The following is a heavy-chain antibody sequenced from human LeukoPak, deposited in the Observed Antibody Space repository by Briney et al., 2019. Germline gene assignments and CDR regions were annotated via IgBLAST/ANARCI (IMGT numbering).Heavy chain of an antibody. V-gene: IGHV1-69*13. CDR1: GGTFSSYA. J-gene: IGHJ4*02. D-gene: IGHD3-22*01. CDR2: IIPIFGTA. CDR3: ASDYYDSSGYYSPSVPFDY. Sequence: SVKVSCKASGGTFSSYAISWVRQAPGQGLEWMGGIIPIFGTANYAQKFQGRVTITADESTSTAYMELSSLRSEDTAVYYCASDYYDSSGYYSPSVPFDYWGQGTLVTVSS.